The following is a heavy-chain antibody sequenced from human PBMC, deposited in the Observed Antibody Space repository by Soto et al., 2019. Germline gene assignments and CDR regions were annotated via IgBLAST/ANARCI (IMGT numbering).Heavy chain of an antibody. CDR3: ARDPVGGNWFDP. V-gene: IGHV1-18*01. D-gene: IGHD1-26*01. J-gene: IGHJ5*02. Sequence: QVQLVQSGAEVKKPGASVKVSCKASGYTFTSYGISWVRQAPGQGLEWMGWINPYNGNTNYAQKLQGRVTMTTDTPTSTDYLGLRSLRSYDTAVYYSARDPVGGNWFDPWGEGTLVTVSS. CDR1: GYTFTSYG. CDR2: INPYNGNT.